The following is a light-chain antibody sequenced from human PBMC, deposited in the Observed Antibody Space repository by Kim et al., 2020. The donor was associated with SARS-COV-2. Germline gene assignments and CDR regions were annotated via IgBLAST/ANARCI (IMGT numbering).Light chain of an antibody. CDR2: HDS. Sequence: APGKTARISCGDNNMGSKIVHWYQRKPGQAPVLVIYHDSDRPSGIPERFSGSNSGDTATLTISRVEAGDGADYYCQVWDTTSDLAVFGGGTTLTVL. V-gene: IGLV3-21*01. CDR1: NMGSKI. J-gene: IGLJ3*02. CDR3: QVWDTTSDLAV.